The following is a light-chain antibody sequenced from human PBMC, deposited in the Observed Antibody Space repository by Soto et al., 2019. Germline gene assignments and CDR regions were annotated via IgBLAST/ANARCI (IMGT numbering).Light chain of an antibody. V-gene: IGKV3-11*01. CDR3: QQHSHWPPWT. CDR2: GAS. Sequence: EIVMTPSPATLSLSPGERATLSCRASQSVSSNLAWYQQKPGQAPRLLIYGASNRATGIPARFSGSGSGTDFTLTISNLEPEDFAVYYCQQHSHWPPWTFGQGTKVDI. J-gene: IGKJ1*01. CDR1: QSVSSN.